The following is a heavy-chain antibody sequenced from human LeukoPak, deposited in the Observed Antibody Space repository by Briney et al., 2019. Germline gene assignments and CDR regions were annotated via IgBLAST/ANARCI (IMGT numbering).Heavy chain of an antibody. CDR1: GYIFTSYG. Sequence: ASVKVSCKASGYIFTSYGISWVRQAPGQGLEWMGWISAYNGNTNYAQKLQGRVTMTTDTSTSTAYMELRSLRSDDTAVYYCARVRWDYGDYVLRDYWGQGTLVTVSS. CDR2: ISAYNGNT. CDR3: ARVRWDYGDYVLRDY. V-gene: IGHV1-18*01. D-gene: IGHD4-17*01. J-gene: IGHJ4*02.